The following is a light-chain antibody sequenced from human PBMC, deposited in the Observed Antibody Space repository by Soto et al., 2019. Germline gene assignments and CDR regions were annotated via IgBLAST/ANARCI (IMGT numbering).Light chain of an antibody. Sequence: AIQLTQSPSSLSASVGDRVTITCRASQDISSSLAWYQQKAGKAPKLLIYGASILQSGVPSGFSGSGFGTDFTLTISSLRAEDVAVYYCQQYYRTPPWTFGQGTKVDIK. J-gene: IGKJ1*01. V-gene: IGKV1-13*02. CDR3: QQYYRTPPWT. CDR2: GAS. CDR1: QDISSS.